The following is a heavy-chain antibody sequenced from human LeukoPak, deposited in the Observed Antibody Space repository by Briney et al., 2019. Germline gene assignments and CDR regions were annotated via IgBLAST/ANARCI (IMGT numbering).Heavy chain of an antibody. CDR3: ARGGNPSDYDFWSGYLTPSNYFDY. CDR2: IWYDGSNK. D-gene: IGHD3-3*01. V-gene: IGHV3-33*01. Sequence: GGSLRLSCAASGFTFSSYGMHWVRQAPGKGLEWVAVIWYDGSNKYYADSVKGRFTISRDNSKNTLYLQMNSLRAEDTAVYYCARGGNPSDYDFWSGYLTPSNYFDYWGQGTLVTVSS. J-gene: IGHJ4*02. CDR1: GFTFSSYG.